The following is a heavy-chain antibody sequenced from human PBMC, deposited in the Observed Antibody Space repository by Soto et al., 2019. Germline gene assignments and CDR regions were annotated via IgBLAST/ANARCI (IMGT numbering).Heavy chain of an antibody. Sequence: SETLSLTCTVSGGSISSSSSYWGWIRQPPGKGLEWIGSIYYSGSTYYNPSLKSRVNILQDTSKNQFSLNLTSMTAADTAVYYCARLGTHDYIMRGHFDSWGQGTLVTVSS. V-gene: IGHV4-39*01. CDR3: ARLGTHDYIMRGHFDS. CDR1: GGSISSSSSY. CDR2: IYYSGST. J-gene: IGHJ4*02. D-gene: IGHD4-4*01.